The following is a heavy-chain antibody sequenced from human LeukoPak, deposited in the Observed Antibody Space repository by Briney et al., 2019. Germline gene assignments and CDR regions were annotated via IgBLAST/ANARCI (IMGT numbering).Heavy chain of an antibody. Sequence: PSETLSLTCAVYIDSFSNYHWNWIRQTPAKGMEWIGEVNESGGTNINPSLKSRVTISVDTSKNQFSLKLSSVTAADTAVYYCATSHGTGRLTLLFDYWGQGTLVTVSS. CDR3: ATSHGTGRLTLLFDY. J-gene: IGHJ4*02. D-gene: IGHD3/OR15-3a*01. V-gene: IGHV4-34*01. CDR1: IDSFSNYH. CDR2: VNESGGT.